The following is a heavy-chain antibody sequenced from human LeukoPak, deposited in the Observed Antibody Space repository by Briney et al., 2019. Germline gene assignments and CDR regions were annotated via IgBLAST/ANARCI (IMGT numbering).Heavy chain of an antibody. CDR3: ARAWYNFWSGYPILDY. D-gene: IGHD3-3*01. J-gene: IGHJ4*02. CDR2: IKQDGSEK. CDR1: GFTFSSYW. V-gene: IGHV3-7*01. Sequence: GGSLRLSCAASGFTFSSYWMSWVRQAPGKGLEWVANIKQDGSEKYYVDSVKGRFTISRDNAKNSLYLQMNSLRAEDTAVYYCARAWYNFWSGYPILDYWGQGTLATVSS.